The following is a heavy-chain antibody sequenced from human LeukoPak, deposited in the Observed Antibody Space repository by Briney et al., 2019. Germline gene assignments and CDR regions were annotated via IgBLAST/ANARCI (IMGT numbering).Heavy chain of an antibody. Sequence: PGGSLRLSCAASGFSFSSYGMHWVRQAPGKGLEWVAFIRYDGSNKYYADSVKGRFTISRDNSKNTLYLQMNSLRAGDTAVYYCARDYTIAVGTTTYLQHWGQGTLVTVSS. CDR1: GFSFSSYG. D-gene: IGHD1-14*01. J-gene: IGHJ1*01. CDR2: IRYDGSNK. CDR3: ARDYTIAVGTTTYLQH. V-gene: IGHV3-30*02.